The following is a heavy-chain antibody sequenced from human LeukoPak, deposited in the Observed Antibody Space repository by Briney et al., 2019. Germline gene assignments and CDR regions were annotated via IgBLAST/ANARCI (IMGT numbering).Heavy chain of an antibody. Sequence: SETLSLTCALYGGSFSGYYWSWIRQPPGRGLEWIGEINHSGSTNYNPSLKSRVTISVDTSKNQFSLKLSSVTAADTAVYYCARWRRVTMVRGLLDAFDIWGQGTMVTVSS. J-gene: IGHJ3*02. D-gene: IGHD3-10*01. CDR2: INHSGST. CDR1: GGSFSGYY. V-gene: IGHV4-34*01. CDR3: ARWRRVTMVRGLLDAFDI.